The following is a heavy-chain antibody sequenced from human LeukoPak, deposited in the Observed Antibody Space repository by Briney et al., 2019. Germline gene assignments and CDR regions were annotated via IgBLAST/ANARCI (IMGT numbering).Heavy chain of an antibody. CDR2: ISSSSSYI. CDR3: ARQYYDILTGYYKPGDYFDY. D-gene: IGHD3-9*01. J-gene: IGHJ4*02. V-gene: IGHV3-21*01. Sequence: GGSLRLSCAASGFTFSSYAMSWVRQAPGKGLEWVSAISSSSSYIYYADSVKGRFTISRDNAKNSLYLQMNSLRAEDTAVYYCARQYYDILTGYYKPGDYFDYWGQGTLVTVSS. CDR1: GFTFSSYA.